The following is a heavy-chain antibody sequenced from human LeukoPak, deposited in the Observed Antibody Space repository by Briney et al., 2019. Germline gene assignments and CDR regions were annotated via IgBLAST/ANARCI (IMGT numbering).Heavy chain of an antibody. CDR1: GFSFSNYW. CDR2: INNDGGTT. J-gene: IGHJ4*02. D-gene: IGHD6-13*01. Sequence: GGSLRLSCAASGFSFSNYWMHWVRQAPGKGLMWVSHINNDGGTTSYADSVKGRFTISRDNSKNTLYLQMNSLRAEDTAVYYCAKAPPYSSLFDYWGQGTLVTVSS. CDR3: AKAPPYSSLFDY. V-gene: IGHV3-74*01.